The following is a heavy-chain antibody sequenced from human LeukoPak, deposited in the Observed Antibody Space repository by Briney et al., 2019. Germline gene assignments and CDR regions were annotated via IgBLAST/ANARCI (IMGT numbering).Heavy chain of an antibody. J-gene: IGHJ4*02. CDR3: ARDDYGDYFFDF. CDR1: GFTLSSNW. V-gene: IGHV3-7*01. D-gene: IGHD4-17*01. Sequence: GGSLRLSCAASGFTLSSNWMNWVRQAPGKGLEWVAIIKQDGSEKYYVDSVKGRFTISRDNAKNSLYLQLNSLRAEDTAMYYCARDDYGDYFFDFWGQGTLVTVSS. CDR2: IKQDGSEK.